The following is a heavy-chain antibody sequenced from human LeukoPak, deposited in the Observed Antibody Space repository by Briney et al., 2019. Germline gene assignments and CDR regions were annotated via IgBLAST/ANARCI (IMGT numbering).Heavy chain of an antibody. V-gene: IGHV4-39*01. CDR2: IYYSGST. CDR1: GGSISNSSYY. Sequence: SETLSLTCTVSGGSISNSSYYWDWIRQPPGKGLEWIGSIYYSGSTYYNPSLKSRVTISVDTSKNQFSLKLNSVTAADTAVYYCARVYYYYYYMDVWGKGTTVTISS. J-gene: IGHJ6*03. CDR3: ARVYYYYYYMDV.